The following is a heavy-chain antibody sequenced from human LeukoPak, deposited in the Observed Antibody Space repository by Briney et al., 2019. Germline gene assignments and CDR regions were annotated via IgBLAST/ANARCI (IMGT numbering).Heavy chain of an antibody. V-gene: IGHV3-30*18. Sequence: GRSLRLSCAASGLTFSRYGIHWVRQAPGKGLEWVAVISHDGSNNYYADSVKGRFTISRDNSKNTLYLQMNSLRAEDTALYYCAKELTARLPFDYWGQGTLVTVSS. CDR1: GLTFSRYG. CDR2: ISHDGSNN. CDR3: AKELTARLPFDY. J-gene: IGHJ4*02. D-gene: IGHD6-6*01.